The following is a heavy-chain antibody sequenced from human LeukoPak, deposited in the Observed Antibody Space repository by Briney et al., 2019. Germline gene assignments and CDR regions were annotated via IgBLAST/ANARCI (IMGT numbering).Heavy chain of an antibody. CDR2: IYYSGST. D-gene: IGHD1-26*01. Sequence: SETLSLTCTVSGGSISSSSYYWGWIRQPPGKGLEWIGSIYYSGSTYYNPSLKSRVTISVDTSKNQFSLKLSSVTAADTAVFYCARPSGSYARRSFDYWGQGTLVTVSS. CDR3: ARPSGSYARRSFDY. J-gene: IGHJ4*02. V-gene: IGHV4-39*01. CDR1: GGSISSSSYY.